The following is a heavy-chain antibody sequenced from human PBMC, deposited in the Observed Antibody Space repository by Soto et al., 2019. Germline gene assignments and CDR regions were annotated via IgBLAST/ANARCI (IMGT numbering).Heavy chain of an antibody. CDR2: ISGSGGST. CDR1: GFTFSSYA. CDR3: ARWPHYPRYGMDV. V-gene: IGHV3-23*01. Sequence: PVAPLRLSCEGSGFTFSSYAMSWVRQAPGKGLEWVSAISGSGGSTYYAESVKGRFTISRGNYENTLYLQMNSLRAGETAVYYCARWPHYPRYGMDVWGQGTTVTVSS. J-gene: IGHJ6*02. D-gene: IGHD1-26*01.